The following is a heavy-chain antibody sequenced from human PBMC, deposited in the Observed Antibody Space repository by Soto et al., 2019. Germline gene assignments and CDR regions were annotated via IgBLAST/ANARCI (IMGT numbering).Heavy chain of an antibody. CDR1: GYTFTSYA. CDR2: INAGNGNT. J-gene: IGHJ6*03. V-gene: IGHV1-3*01. D-gene: IGHD5-12*01. CDR3: VRGGYSGYDFQIPSGYMDV. Sequence: ASVKVSCKASGYTFTSYAMHWVRQAPGQRLEWMGWINAGNGNTKYSQKFQGRVTITRDTSASTAYMELSSLRSEDTAVYYCVRGGYSGYDFQIPSGYMDVWGKGTTVTVSS.